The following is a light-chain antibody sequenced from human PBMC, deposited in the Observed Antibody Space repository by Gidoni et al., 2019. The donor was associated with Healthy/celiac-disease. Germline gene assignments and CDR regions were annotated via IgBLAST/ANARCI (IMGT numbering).Light chain of an antibody. V-gene: IGKV1-33*01. J-gene: IGKJ4*01. CDR1: QDISNY. CDR2: DA. Sequence: DLQMTQSPSSLSASVGDRVTITCQASQDISNYLNWYQQKPGKAPKLLIYDASRFSGSGSGTDFTFTISSLQPEDIATYYCQQYDNLPLTFGGGTKVEIK. CDR3: QQYDNLPLT.